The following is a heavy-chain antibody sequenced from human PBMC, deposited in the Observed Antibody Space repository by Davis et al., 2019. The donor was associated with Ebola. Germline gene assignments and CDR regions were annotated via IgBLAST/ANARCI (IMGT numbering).Heavy chain of an antibody. D-gene: IGHD1-26*01. CDR3: ARGKGGSYFDY. V-gene: IGHV1-2*02. J-gene: IGHJ4*02. CDR1: GDTFTGYY. Sequence: ASVKVSCKASGDTFTGYYMHWVRQAPGQGREWMGWISPNTGGTDYAQKFQGRVTMTRDTSISTAYMDLSSLTSDDTAIYYCARGKGGSYFDYWGQGTLVTVSS. CDR2: ISPNTGGT.